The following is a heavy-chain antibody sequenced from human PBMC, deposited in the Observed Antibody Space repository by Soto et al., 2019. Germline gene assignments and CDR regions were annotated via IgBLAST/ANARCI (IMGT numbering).Heavy chain of an antibody. V-gene: IGHV1-69*12. CDR3: AREMDTAMAPGYTYYYYGMDV. CDR2: IIPIFGTA. D-gene: IGHD5-18*01. Sequence: QVQLVQSGAEVKKPGSSVKVSCKASGGTFSSYAISWVRQAPGQGLEWMGGIIPIFGTANYAQKFQGRVTITADDSTSTAYLELGSLRSEDTAVYYCAREMDTAMAPGYTYYYYGMDVWGQGTTVTVSS. J-gene: IGHJ6*02. CDR1: GGTFSSYA.